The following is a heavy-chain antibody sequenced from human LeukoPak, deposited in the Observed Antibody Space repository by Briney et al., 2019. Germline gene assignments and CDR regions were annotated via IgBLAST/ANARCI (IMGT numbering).Heavy chain of an antibody. V-gene: IGHV4-39*01. CDR3: ARQVGQWLVGTGESYFDY. Sequence: SETLSLTCTVSGGSISSSFYYWGWIRQPPGKGLEWIGSIYYSGSTYYNPSLKSRVTISVDTSKNQFSLKLSSVTAADTAVYHCARQVGQWLVGTGESYFDYWGQGTLVTVSS. CDR2: IYYSGST. J-gene: IGHJ4*02. D-gene: IGHD6-19*01. CDR1: GGSISSSFYY.